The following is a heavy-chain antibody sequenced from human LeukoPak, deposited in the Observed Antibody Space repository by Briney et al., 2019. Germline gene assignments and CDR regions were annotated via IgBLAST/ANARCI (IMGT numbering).Heavy chain of an antibody. J-gene: IGHJ5*02. CDR1: GFTVSSNY. Sequence: GGSLRLSCAASGFTVSSNYMSWVRQAPGKGLEWVSVIYSGGSTYYADSVKGRFTISRDNSKNTPYLQMNSLRAEDTAVYYCAREAGIVGATGEFDPWGQGTLVTVSS. CDR2: IYSGGST. D-gene: IGHD1-26*01. CDR3: AREAGIVGATGEFDP. V-gene: IGHV3-66*01.